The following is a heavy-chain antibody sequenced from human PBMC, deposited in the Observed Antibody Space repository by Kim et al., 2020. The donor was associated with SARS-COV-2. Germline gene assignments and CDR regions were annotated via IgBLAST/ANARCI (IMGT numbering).Heavy chain of an antibody. CDR1: GGSISSYY. V-gene: IGHV4-59*13. CDR2: IYYSGST. CDR3: ARNGIVVVPAAVYGMDV. Sequence: SETLSLTCTVSGGSISSYYWSWIRQPPGKGLEWIGYIYYSGSTNYNPSLKSRVTISVDTSKNQFSLKLSSVTAADTAVYYCARNGIVVVPAAVYGMDVWGQGTTVTVSS. J-gene: IGHJ6*02. D-gene: IGHD2-2*01.